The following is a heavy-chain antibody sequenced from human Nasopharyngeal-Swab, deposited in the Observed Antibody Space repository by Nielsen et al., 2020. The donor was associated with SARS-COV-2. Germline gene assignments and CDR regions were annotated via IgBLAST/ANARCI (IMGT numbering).Heavy chain of an antibody. Sequence: GESLKISCAASGFTFSSYGMHWVRQAPGKGLEWVAVISYDGSNKYYADSVKGRFTISRDNSKNTLYLQMNSLRAEDTAVYYCARGSGSYKEILFDYWGQGTLVIVSP. CDR1: GFTFSSYG. V-gene: IGHV3-30*03. D-gene: IGHD1-26*01. CDR2: ISYDGSNK. CDR3: ARGSGSYKEILFDY. J-gene: IGHJ4*02.